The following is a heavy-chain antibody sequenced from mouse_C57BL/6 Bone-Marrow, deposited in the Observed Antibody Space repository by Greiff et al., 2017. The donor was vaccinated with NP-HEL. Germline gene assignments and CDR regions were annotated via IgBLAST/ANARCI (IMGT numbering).Heavy chain of an antibody. J-gene: IGHJ3*01. CDR1: GYTFTSYW. D-gene: IGHD2-14*01. CDR2: IHPNSGST. V-gene: IGHV1-64*01. CDR3: APSYWYERGFAY. Sequence: QVQLQQPGAELVKPGASVKLSCKASGYTFTSYWMHWVKQRPGQGLEWIGMIHPNSGSTNYNEKFKSKATLTVDKSSSTAYMQLSSLTSEDSAVYYCAPSYWYERGFAYWGQGTLVTVAA.